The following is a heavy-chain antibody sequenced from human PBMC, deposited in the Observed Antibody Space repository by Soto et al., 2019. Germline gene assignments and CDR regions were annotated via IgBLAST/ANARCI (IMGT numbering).Heavy chain of an antibody. D-gene: IGHD3-22*01. Sequence: QVQLVQSGAEVKKPGSSVKVSCKASGGTFSSYAISWVRQAPGQGLEWMGGIIPIFGTANYAQKFQGRVKINADESTSTAYMQLISLRSEDTAVYYCASARDSSGPYWYFDLWGRGTLVTVSS. V-gene: IGHV1-69*01. CDR3: ASARDSSGPYWYFDL. CDR2: IIPIFGTA. J-gene: IGHJ2*01. CDR1: GGTFSSYA.